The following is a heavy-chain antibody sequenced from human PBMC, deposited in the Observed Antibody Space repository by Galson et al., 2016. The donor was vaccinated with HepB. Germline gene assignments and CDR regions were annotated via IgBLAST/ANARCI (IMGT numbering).Heavy chain of an antibody. CDR1: EFTFSIYD. CDR3: AREGYYYDSSGPNGAFDI. CDR2: ISYDGSNK. V-gene: IGHV3-33*01. Sequence: SLRLSCAASEFTFSIYDIHWVRRAPGKGLEWVAGISYDGSNKYYADSVKGRFTISRDNSKNTVYLQMDSLRAEDTAVYYCAREGYYYDSSGPNGAFDIWGQGTMVTVSS. D-gene: IGHD3-22*01. J-gene: IGHJ3*02.